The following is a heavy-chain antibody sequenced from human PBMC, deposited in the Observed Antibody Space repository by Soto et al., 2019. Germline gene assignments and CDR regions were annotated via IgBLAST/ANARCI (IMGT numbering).Heavy chain of an antibody. Sequence: GGSLRLSCAASGFTFRTFAMHWVRQAPGKGLEWVAVISNDGSIKYFLDSVKGRFTISRDNSNNTLSLQMDSLRAEDTAVYYCARDKKPFNWSPSILKSYYYGMDVCGQGTTVTVSS. CDR2: ISNDGSIK. CDR3: ARDKKPFNWSPSILKSYYYGMDV. V-gene: IGHV3-30-3*01. D-gene: IGHD1-1*01. CDR1: GFTFRTFA. J-gene: IGHJ6*02.